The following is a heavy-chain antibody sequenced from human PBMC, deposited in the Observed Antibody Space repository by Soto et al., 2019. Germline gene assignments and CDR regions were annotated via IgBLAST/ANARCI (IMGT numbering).Heavy chain of an antibody. CDR1: GYIFNNYG. CDR3: ALCYCSVGSCFTCWHCDL. CDR2: IGPYIGKT. V-gene: IGHV1-18*01. Sequence: QGPLVPSGAEVRKPGASVKVSCQACGYIFNNYGLSWVRQVPRQGLERVGWIGPYIGKTDYAQTFRYTVTMTADPSTNTAYVELRILPADDSAFYYCALCYCSVGSCFTCWHCDLLGRGALVTVSS. D-gene: IGHD3-10*02. J-gene: IGHJ2*01.